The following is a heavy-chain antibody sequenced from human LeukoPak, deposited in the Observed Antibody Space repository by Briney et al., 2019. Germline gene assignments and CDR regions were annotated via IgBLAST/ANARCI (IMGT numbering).Heavy chain of an antibody. V-gene: IGHV3-33*03. CDR1: GFTFSSYG. CDR3: AKQGPYCSSTSCSHAFNV. D-gene: IGHD2-2*01. J-gene: IGHJ3*01. CDR2: IWYDGSNK. Sequence: QPGGSLRLSCAASGFTFSSYGMHWVRQAPGKGLEWVAVIWYDGSNKYYADSVKGRFTISRDNAKKSLYLQMNSLRAEDTALYYCAKQGPYCSSTSCSHAFNVWGQGTMVTVS.